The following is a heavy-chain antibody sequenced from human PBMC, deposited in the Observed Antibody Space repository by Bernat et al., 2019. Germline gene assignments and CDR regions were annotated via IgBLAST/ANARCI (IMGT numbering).Heavy chain of an antibody. CDR2: ISYDAINK. Sequence: QVQLVESGGGVVQPGRSLRLSCAGSGFSFSNYAMHWVRQAPGKGLEWVAVISYDAINKYYADSVKDRFTISRDTSKNTLYLQMNSLRAEDTAVYYCTRWAGLDAPAYYFDYWGQGTLVTVSS. D-gene: IGHD2-2*01. J-gene: IGHJ4*02. V-gene: IGHV3-30*01. CDR3: TRWAGLDAPAYYFDY. CDR1: GFSFSNYA.